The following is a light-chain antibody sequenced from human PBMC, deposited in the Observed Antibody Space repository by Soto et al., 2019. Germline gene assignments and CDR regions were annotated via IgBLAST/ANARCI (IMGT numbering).Light chain of an antibody. Sequence: QSELTQPPSVSGAPGQRVTISCSGTSSSIGAGYEVHWYHQLPGTAPKLVVSGNGNRPSGVPDRLSASKSGTSASLAITGLQAEDYFHYYCQSYDKRLTLYVFGPGNVVPVL. J-gene: IGLJ1*01. CDR3: QSYDKRLTLYV. CDR1: SSSIGAGYE. CDR2: GNG. V-gene: IGLV1-40*01.